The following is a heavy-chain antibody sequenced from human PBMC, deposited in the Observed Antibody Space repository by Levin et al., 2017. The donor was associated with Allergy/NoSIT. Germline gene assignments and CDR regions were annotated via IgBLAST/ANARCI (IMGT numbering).Heavy chain of an antibody. CDR2: ISAYNGNT. J-gene: IGHJ5*02. CDR1: GYTFTSYG. Sequence: GESLKISCKASGYTFTSYGISWVRQAPGQGLEWMGWISAYNGNTNYAQKLQGRVTMTTDTSTSTAYMELRSLRSDDTAVYYCARLQGITIFGVEYYNWFDPWGQGTLVTVSS. V-gene: IGHV1-18*01. D-gene: IGHD3-3*01. CDR3: ARLQGITIFGVEYYNWFDP.